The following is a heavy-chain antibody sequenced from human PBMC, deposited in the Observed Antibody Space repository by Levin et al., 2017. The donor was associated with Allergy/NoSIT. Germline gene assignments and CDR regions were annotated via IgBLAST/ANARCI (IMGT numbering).Heavy chain of an antibody. J-gene: IGHJ3*02. Sequence: SETLSLTCAVYGGSFSGYYWSWIRQPPGKGLEWIGEINDSGRTKHNTSLANRVTISVDTSKNQFSLKLSSVTAADTAVYYCARTYYDILTAYYGDFDIWGQGTTVTVSS. CDR1: GGSFSGYY. CDR3: ARTYYDILTAYYGDFDI. D-gene: IGHD3-9*01. CDR2: INDSGRT. V-gene: IGHV4-34*01.